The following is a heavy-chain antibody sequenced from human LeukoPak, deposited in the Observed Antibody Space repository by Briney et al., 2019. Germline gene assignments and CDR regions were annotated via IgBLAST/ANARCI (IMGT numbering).Heavy chain of an antibody. Sequence: ASVKVSCKVSGYTLTELSMHWVRQAPGKGLEWMGGFDPEDGETIYAQKFQGRVTMTEDTSTDTAYMEPSSLRSEDTAVYYRATDRLAAPVGRFDYWGQGTLVTVSS. CDR1: GYTLTELS. J-gene: IGHJ4*02. D-gene: IGHD6-13*01. V-gene: IGHV1-24*01. CDR2: FDPEDGET. CDR3: ATDRLAAPVGRFDY.